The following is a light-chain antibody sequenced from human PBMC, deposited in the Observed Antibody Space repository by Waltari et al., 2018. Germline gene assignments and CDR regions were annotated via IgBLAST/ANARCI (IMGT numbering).Light chain of an antibody. CDR2: AVS. Sequence: DIVLTQSPGTLSLSPGGRATLSCRASQSVSGNYLAWYQLRPGQAPRLLIQAVSNRAADGPDRVSGSGSGADFTLTINSLETEDIAVNFCQLCGASAPSTFGQGTKLEIK. CDR3: QLCGASAPST. V-gene: IGKV3-20*01. CDR1: QSVSGNY. J-gene: IGKJ2*01.